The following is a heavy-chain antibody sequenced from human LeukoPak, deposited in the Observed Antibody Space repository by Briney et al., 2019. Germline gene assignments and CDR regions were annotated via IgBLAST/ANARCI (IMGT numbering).Heavy chain of an antibody. Sequence: ASVKVSCKASGYTFTSYGISWVRQAPGQGLEWMGWINAYNGNTNYAQKLQGRVTMTTDTSTSTAYMELRSLRSDDTAVYYCARDPKLGPYLPIDCAFDIWGQWTMVTVSS. V-gene: IGHV1-18*01. CDR1: GYTFTSYG. CDR3: ARDPKLGPYLPIDCAFDI. D-gene: IGHD7-27*01. CDR2: INAYNGNT. J-gene: IGHJ3*02.